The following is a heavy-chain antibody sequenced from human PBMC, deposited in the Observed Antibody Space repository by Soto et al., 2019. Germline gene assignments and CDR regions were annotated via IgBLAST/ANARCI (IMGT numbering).Heavy chain of an antibody. CDR1: GGAVSSGSSL. CDR3: ARLVASGGTLY. Sequence: LSLTCSVSGGAVSSGSSLWNWIRQPPGRGLEWIGFVSLNGRTTYNPSLKTRVTLTVDTSKNQFSLSLRSVTGADTAIYYCARLVASGGTLYWGQGTLVTVSS. V-gene: IGHV4-61*01. D-gene: IGHD1-1*01. CDR2: VSLNGRT. J-gene: IGHJ4*02.